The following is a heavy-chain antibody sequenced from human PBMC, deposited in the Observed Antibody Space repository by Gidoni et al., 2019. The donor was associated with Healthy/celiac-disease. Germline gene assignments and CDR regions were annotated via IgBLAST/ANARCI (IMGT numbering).Heavy chain of an antibody. D-gene: IGHD2-8*01. V-gene: IGHV3-30-3*01. Sequence: QVQLVESGGGVVQPGRSLRLSCAASGFTFSSYAMPWVRQAPGKGLEWVAVISYDGSNKYYADSVKGRFTISRDNSKNTLYLQMNSLRAEDTAVYYCARDQCTNGVCFDYWGQGTLVTVSS. CDR2: ISYDGSNK. CDR3: ARDQCTNGVCFDY. J-gene: IGHJ4*02. CDR1: GFTFSSYA.